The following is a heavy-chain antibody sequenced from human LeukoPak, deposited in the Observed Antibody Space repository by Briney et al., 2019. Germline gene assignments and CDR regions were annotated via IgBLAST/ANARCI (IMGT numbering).Heavy chain of an antibody. CDR2: ISYDGSNK. D-gene: IGHD1-26*01. J-gene: IGHJ4*02. V-gene: IGHV3-30*04. CDR3: ASWELGDY. Sequence: GGSLRLSCAASGFTFSSYAMHWVRQAPGKGLEWVAVISYDGSNKYYADSVKGRFTISRDNSKNTLYLQMNSLRAEDTAVYYCASWELGDYWGQGTLVTVSS. CDR1: GFTFSSYA.